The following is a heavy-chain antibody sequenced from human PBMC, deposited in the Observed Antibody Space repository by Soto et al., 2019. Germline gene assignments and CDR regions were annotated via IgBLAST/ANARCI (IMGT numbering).Heavy chain of an antibody. V-gene: IGHV3-23*01. CDR2: ISASDDST. D-gene: IGHD1-26*01. J-gene: IGHJ4*02. Sequence: GGSLRLSCAASGFTFSNYAMNWVRQAPGKGLEWVSIISASDDSTYYADSVKGRFTIFRDNSKDTVYLQINSLRAEDTAIYYCAKDRSRGPGSYYYFDTWGQGTLVTVSS. CDR3: AKDRSRGPGSYYYFDT. CDR1: GFTFSNYA.